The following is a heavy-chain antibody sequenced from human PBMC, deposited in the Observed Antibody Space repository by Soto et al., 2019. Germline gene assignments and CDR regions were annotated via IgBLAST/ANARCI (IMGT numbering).Heavy chain of an antibody. Sequence: SETLSLTCSVSGGSLNNFYWTWIRQPPGKGLEWIAHVSYAGVTKYNPSLQSRATISVDTSKSHFSLNLNSVSAADTAIYYCARYRSRHRWLDSRDQGTLVTVSS. J-gene: IGHJ4*02. CDR3: ARYRSRHRWLDS. V-gene: IGHV4-59*12. CDR2: VSYAGVT. CDR1: GGSLNNFY. D-gene: IGHD6-13*01.